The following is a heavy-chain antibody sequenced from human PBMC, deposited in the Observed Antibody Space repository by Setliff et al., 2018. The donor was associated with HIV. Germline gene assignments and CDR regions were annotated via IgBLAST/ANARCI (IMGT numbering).Heavy chain of an antibody. CDR1: GYTFTSHY. CDR3: ARSLPQRSYFDY. D-gene: IGHD1-26*01. Sequence: ASVKVSCKASGYTFTSHYIHWVRQAPGQGLEWMGWINPNSGGTTYAQKFQGRVTMTRDTSITTAYMELSSLRSDDTAVYYCARSLPQRSYFDYWGQGTLVTVS. CDR2: INPNSGGT. J-gene: IGHJ4*02. V-gene: IGHV1-2*02.